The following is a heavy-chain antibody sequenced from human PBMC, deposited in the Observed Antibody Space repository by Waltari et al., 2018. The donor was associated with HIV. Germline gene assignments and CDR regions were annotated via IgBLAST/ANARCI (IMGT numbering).Heavy chain of an antibody. CDR1: GFNFSNYE. D-gene: IGHD1-1*01. CDR2: IGTAGDT. J-gene: IGHJ6*02. V-gene: IGHV3-13*01. CDR3: VRICKLNCYYYYGMDV. Sequence: EVPLVESGGGLVQPGGSLRLSCAASGFNFSNYELHWVRQATGKGLEWVSGIGTAGDTYYPGSVKGRFTISRENAKNSLHLQMNSLRAGDTAVYYCVRICKLNCYYYYGMDVWGQGTTVTGSS.